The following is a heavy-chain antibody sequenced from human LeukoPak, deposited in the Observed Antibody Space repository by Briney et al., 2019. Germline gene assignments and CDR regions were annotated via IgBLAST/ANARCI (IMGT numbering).Heavy chain of an antibody. J-gene: IGHJ6*03. CDR2: MNPQSGGT. Sequence: ASVKVSCKASGGTFSSYGFNWVRQATGQGLEWMGWMNPQSGGTNYAQKFQGRVTMTRDTSITAAYMELSKLRSDDTAVYYCASQDYYYYMDVWGKGTTVTVSS. CDR3: ASQDYYYYMDV. V-gene: IGHV1-2*02. CDR1: GGTFSSYG.